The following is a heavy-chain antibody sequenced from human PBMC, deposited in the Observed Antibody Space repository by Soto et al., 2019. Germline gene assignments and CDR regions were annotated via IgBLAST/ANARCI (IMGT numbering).Heavy chain of an antibody. CDR3: ARHGTNSYFYYGMDV. Sequence: GESLKISCNGSGYTFTTYWIGWVRQMPGKGLEWMGIIYPGDSDTRYSPSFQGQVTISADKSISTAYLQWSSLKASDTAIYYCARHGTNSYFYYGMDVWGQGTTVTVSS. CDR1: GYTFTTYW. D-gene: IGHD2-8*01. CDR2: IYPGDSDT. J-gene: IGHJ6*02. V-gene: IGHV5-51*01.